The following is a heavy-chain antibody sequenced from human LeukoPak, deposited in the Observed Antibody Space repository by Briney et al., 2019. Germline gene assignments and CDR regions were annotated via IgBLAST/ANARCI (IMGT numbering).Heavy chain of an antibody. J-gene: IGHJ4*02. Sequence: ASVKVSCKASGGTFSSYAITWVRQAPGQGLEWMGGIIPIFGTANYAQKFQGRVTITADESTSTAYMELSSLRSEDTAVYYCARDGGNYFDYWGQGTLVSVSS. CDR1: GGTFSSYA. V-gene: IGHV1-69*13. CDR2: IIPIFGTA. D-gene: IGHD4-23*01. CDR3: ARDGGNYFDY.